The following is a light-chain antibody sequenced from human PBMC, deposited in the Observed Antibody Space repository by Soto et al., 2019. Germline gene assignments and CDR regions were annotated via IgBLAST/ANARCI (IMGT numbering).Light chain of an antibody. V-gene: IGLV1-47*01. CDR2: RDN. CDR3: AAWDDSLSGVI. Sequence: QSVPTKPPSASVTPGQRVTMSCSGSRSNIGSNYVDWYQQLPGTAPKLLIYRDNQRPSGVPDRFSGSKSGTSVSLAISGLRSEDEADYYCAAWDDSLSGVIFGGGTKLTVL. J-gene: IGLJ2*01. CDR1: RSNIGSNY.